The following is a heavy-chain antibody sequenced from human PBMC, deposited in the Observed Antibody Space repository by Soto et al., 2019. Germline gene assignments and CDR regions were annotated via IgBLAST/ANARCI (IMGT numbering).Heavy chain of an antibody. CDR1: GGSISSFY. J-gene: IGHJ5*02. CDR2: IYYNGSA. V-gene: IGHV4-59*01. CDR3: ARSFYP. Sequence: PSETLSLTCIVSGGSISSFYWSWIRQPPGKGLEWVGGIYYNGSATYNPSIKSRVTMSVDMSKNHLFLTLNSVTAADTAVYYCARSFYPWGQGTLVTAPQ.